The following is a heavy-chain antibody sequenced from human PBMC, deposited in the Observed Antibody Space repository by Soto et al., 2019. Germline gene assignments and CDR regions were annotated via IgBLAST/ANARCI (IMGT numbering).Heavy chain of an antibody. D-gene: IGHD5-18*01. CDR2: IFFSGST. J-gene: IGHJ6*02. V-gene: IGHV4-31*03. CDR1: GGSISSGASY. CDR3: ARDSSSYGYVNYYYGMDV. Sequence: QVQLQESGPGLVKPSQTLSLICTVSGGSISSGASYWSWIRQHPGKGLEWIGYIFFSGSTYYNPPLKSRVTISLDTSKNQFYLKVSSVNAADTAVYYCARDSSSYGYVNYYYGMDVWGQGTTVTVSS.